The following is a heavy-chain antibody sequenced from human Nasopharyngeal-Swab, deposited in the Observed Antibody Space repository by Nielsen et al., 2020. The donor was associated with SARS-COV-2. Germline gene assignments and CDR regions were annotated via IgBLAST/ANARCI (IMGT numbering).Heavy chain of an antibody. CDR2: IYSGGST. CDR3: ARDHRGSYYSDYYYGMDV. J-gene: IGHJ6*02. V-gene: IGHV3-53*01. CDR1: GFTVSSNY. Sequence: GESLKISCAASGFTVSSNYMSWVRQAPGKGPEWVSVIYSGGSTYYADSVKGRFTISRDNSKNTLYLQMNSLRAEDTAVYYCARDHRGSYYSDYYYGMDVWGQGTTVTVSS. D-gene: IGHD1-26*01.